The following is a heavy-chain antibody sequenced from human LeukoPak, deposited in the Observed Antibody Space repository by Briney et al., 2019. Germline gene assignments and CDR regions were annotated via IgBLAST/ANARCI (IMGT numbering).Heavy chain of an antibody. J-gene: IGHJ4*02. CDR1: GFTYSNVW. D-gene: IGHD3-10*01. CDR2: ISGSGGST. V-gene: IGHV3-23*01. Sequence: GGSLRLSCAASGFTYSNVWMNWVRQAPGKGLEWVSAISGSGGSTYYADSVKGRFTISRDNSKNTLYLQMNSLRPEDTAIYYCAREGYYGSGSPPSLYFDYWGQGTLVTVSS. CDR3: AREGYYGSGSPPSLYFDY.